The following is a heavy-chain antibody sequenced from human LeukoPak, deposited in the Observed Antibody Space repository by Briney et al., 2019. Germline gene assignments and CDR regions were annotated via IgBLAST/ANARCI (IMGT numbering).Heavy chain of an antibody. D-gene: IGHD3-22*01. V-gene: IGHV4-31*03. J-gene: IGHJ4*02. CDR3: AREWGGGGVYDSSGYYYFDY. CDR1: GGSISSGGYY. Sequence: SETLSLTCTVSGGSISSGGYYWSWIRQHPGKGLEWIGYIYYGGSTYYNPSLKSRVTISVDTSKNQFSLKLSSVTAADTAVYYCAREWGGGGVYDSSGYYYFDYWGQGTLVTVSS. CDR2: IYYGGST.